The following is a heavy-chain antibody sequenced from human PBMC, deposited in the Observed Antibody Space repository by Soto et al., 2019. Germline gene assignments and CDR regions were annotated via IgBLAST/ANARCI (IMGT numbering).Heavy chain of an antibody. V-gene: IGHV3-66*01. Sequence: GSVRLSCAASGFDASVNCMTWVRQGTGKGLEWVSAINNAGSTFYADSGKGRFTISRDDSKNTLFLQMNSLRVEDTAMFYCVRENYYYGMDVWGQGTAVTVSS. CDR3: VRENYYYGMDV. J-gene: IGHJ6*02. CDR2: INNAGST. CDR1: GFDASVNC.